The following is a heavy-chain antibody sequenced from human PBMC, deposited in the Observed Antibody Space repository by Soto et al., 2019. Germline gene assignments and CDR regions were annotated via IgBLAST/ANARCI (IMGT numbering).Heavy chain of an antibody. CDR2: IMPMFGTP. D-gene: IGHD1-1*01. CDR3: LRGLANSFGPHHLEH. Sequence: QVQLVQPGAEVKKPGSSVKVSCKASGGTFSTYTINWVRQAPGRGLQWVGGIMPMFGTPTYAQEFQGRLTITADKSTGTVYFELSGLRDEDTAVYYCLRGLANSFGPHHLEHRGQGTQVTVSS. CDR1: GGTFSTYT. V-gene: IGHV1-69*06. J-gene: IGHJ4*02.